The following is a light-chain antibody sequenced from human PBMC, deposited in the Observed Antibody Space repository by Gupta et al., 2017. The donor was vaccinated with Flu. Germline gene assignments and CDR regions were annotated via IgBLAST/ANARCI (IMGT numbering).Light chain of an antibody. V-gene: IGLV2-14*01. CDR1: SSDVGGSNY. Sequence: QSALTQPAFVSGSPGQSITISCTGTSSDVGGSNYVSWYQQHPGKAPKLIIYDVTNRPSGVSSRFSGSKSGNTASLTISGLEAEDESDYFCSSYTSTNTFYVFGTGTKVTVL. CDR3: SSYTSTNTFYV. CDR2: DVT. J-gene: IGLJ1*01.